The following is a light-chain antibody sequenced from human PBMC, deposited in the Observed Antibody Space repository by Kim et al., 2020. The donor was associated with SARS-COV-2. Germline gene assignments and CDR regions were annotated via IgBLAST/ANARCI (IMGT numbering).Light chain of an antibody. Sequence: ASVGDRVTIPCRASQGISHYLAWFQQKPGEAPKSLIYAASSLHSGVPSKFSGSGSGTDFTLTISSLQPEDFATYYCQQYNSYPLTFAGGTKVDIK. CDR3: QQYNSYPLT. CDR2: AAS. CDR1: QGISHY. V-gene: IGKV1-16*02. J-gene: IGKJ4*01.